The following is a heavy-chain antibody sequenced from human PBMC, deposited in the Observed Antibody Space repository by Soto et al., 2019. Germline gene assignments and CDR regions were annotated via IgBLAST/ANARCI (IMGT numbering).Heavy chain of an antibody. Sequence: ASVKVSCKASGYTFTSYTMHWVRQAPGQRLEWMGWINAGNGNTKYSQKFQGRVTISRDTSSRTAYMELSSLRSDDTAVYYCVTWFRDSLDYASSDYYSCGEGTLVTLSS. CDR3: VTWFRDSLDYASSDYYS. CDR2: INAGNGNT. D-gene: IGHD3-22*01. J-gene: IGHJ4*02. V-gene: IGHV1-3*01. CDR1: GYTFTSYT.